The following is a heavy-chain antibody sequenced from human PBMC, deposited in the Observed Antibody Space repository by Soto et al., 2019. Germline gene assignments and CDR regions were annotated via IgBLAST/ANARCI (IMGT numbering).Heavy chain of an antibody. CDR2: ISGSGGST. Sequence: EVQLLESGGGLVQPGGSLRLSCAASGFTFSSYAMSWVRQAPGKGLEWVSAISGSGGSTYYADSVKGRFTISRDNSKNKLYLQLNRLRAENTDVYYCAKAPRYSYGLSNYYYYGMDVWGQGTTVTASS. CDR1: GFTFSSYA. D-gene: IGHD5-18*01. CDR3: AKAPRYSYGLSNYYYYGMDV. J-gene: IGHJ6*02. V-gene: IGHV3-23*01.